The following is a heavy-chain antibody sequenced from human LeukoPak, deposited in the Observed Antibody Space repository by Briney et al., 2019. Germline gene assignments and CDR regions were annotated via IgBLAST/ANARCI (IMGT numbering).Heavy chain of an antibody. J-gene: IGHJ6*02. CDR3: ARDRVDILTGYYYYGMDV. CDR2: IYYSGST. Sequence: SETLSLTCTVSGGSISSYYWSWIRQPPGKGLEWIGYIYYSGSTNYNPSLRSRVTISVDTSKNQFSLKLSSVTAADTAVYYCARDRVDILTGYYYYGMDVWGQGTTVTVSS. CDR1: GGSISSYY. D-gene: IGHD3-9*01. V-gene: IGHV4-59*12.